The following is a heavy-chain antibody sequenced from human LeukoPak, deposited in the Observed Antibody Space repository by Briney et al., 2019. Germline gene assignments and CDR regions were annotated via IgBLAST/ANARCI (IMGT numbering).Heavy chain of an antibody. CDR2: IKRTTDGGTT. J-gene: IGHJ4*02. D-gene: IGHD5-12*01. Sequence: GGSLRLSCAASGFTFSNAWMSWVRQAPGKGLEWVGRIKRTTDGGTTEYAAPVKGRFTISRDDSKNTLYLRMNSLKSEDTAVYYCTIDQYGYDSNYWGQGTLVTVSS. CDR1: GFTFSNAW. V-gene: IGHV3-15*01. CDR3: TIDQYGYDSNY.